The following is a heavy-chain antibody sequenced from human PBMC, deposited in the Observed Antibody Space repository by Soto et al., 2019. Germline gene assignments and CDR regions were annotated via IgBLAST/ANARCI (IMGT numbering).Heavy chain of an antibody. V-gene: IGHV4-39*01. Sequence: SETLSLTCTVSGGSISSSSYYWGWIRQPPGKGLEWIGSIYYSGSTYYNPSLKGRVTISVDTSKTQFSLKLSSVTAAATAVYYCARHGGTKDIVLMVYAIESWFDPWGQGTLVTVSS. CDR2: IYYSGST. CDR1: GGSISSSSYY. J-gene: IGHJ5*02. CDR3: ARHGGTKDIVLMVYAIESWFDP. D-gene: IGHD2-8*01.